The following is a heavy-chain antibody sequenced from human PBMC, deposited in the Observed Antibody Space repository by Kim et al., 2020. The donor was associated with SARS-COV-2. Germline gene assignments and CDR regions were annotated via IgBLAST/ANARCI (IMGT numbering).Heavy chain of an antibody. Sequence: SETLSLTCAVYGGSFSGYYWSWIRQPPGKGLEWIGEINHSGSTNYNPSLKSRVTISVDTSKNQFSLKLSSVTAADTAVYYCSAGAHCISTSCYAYWGQGT. J-gene: IGHJ4*02. D-gene: IGHD2-2*01. CDR2: INHSGST. CDR1: GGSFSGYY. CDR3: SAGAHCISTSCYAY. V-gene: IGHV4-34*01.